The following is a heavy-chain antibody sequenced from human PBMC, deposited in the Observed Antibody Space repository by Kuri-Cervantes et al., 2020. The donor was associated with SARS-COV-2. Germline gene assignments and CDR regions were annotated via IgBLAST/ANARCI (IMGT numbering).Heavy chain of an antibody. CDR3: AGQWGIAVAGGNAFDI. V-gene: IGHV4-38-2*01. Sequence: SETLSLTCAVSGYSISSGYYWGWIRQPPGKGLEWIGSIYHSGSTYYNPSLKSRVTISVDTSKNQFSLKLSSVTAADTAVYYCAGQWGIAVAGGNAFDIWGQGTMVTVSS. J-gene: IGHJ3*02. CDR1: GYSISSGYY. D-gene: IGHD6-19*01. CDR2: IYHSGST.